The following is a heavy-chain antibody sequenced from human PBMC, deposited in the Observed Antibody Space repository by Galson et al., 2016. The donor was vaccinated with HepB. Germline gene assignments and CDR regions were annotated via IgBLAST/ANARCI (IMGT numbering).Heavy chain of an antibody. D-gene: IGHD5-18*01. CDR1: GLSLRTSGEG. J-gene: IGHJ4*02. Sequence: PALVKPTQTLTLTCTFSGLSLRTSGEGVAWIRQPPGKALEWLALVYWNDDKRYSPTLESRLTITKDTSRNLVVLRMTNMEPVDTATYYCAHQSRGYNYGYVRWGQGTLVTVSS. CDR2: VYWNDDK. V-gene: IGHV2-5*01. CDR3: AHQSRGYNYGYVR.